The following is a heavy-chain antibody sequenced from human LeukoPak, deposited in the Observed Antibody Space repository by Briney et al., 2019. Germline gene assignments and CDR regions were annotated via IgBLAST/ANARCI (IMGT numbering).Heavy chain of an antibody. D-gene: IGHD6-19*01. CDR3: ARVISGWGFDY. CDR1: GFTFSSYS. J-gene: IGHJ4*02. Sequence: GGSLRLSCAASGFTFSSYSMNWVRQAPGKGLEWVSSISSSSSNIHYADSVKGRFTIFRDNAKNSLYLQMNSLRAEDTAVYYCARVISGWGFDYWGQGTLVTVSS. V-gene: IGHV3-21*01. CDR2: ISSSSSNI.